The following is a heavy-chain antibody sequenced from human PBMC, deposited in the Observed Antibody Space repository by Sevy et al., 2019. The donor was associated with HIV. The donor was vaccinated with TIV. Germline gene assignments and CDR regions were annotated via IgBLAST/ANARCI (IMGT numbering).Heavy chain of an antibody. CDR2: ISGSGGFT. CDR3: AKDPLNIAARFDY. Sequence: GGSLRLSCAASGFNFSIYGMHWVRQAPGKGLEWVASISGSGGFTYYADSVKGRFTISRDNFKNTVDLEMKSLRAEDTAVYYCAKDPLNIAARFDYWGQGTLVTVSS. CDR1: GFNFSIYG. V-gene: IGHV3-23*01. J-gene: IGHJ4*02. D-gene: IGHD6-6*01.